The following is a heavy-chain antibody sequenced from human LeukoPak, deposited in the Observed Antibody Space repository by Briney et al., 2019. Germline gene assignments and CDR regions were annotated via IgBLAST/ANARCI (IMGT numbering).Heavy chain of an antibody. CDR3: ARDGSAWYYYDSSGLSNWFDP. CDR1: GYTFTSCY. Sequence: ASVKVSCKASGYTFTSCYMHWVRQAPGQGLEWMGIINPSGGSTSYAQKFQGRVTMTRDMSTSTVYMELSSLRSEDTAVYYCARDGSAWYYYDSSGLSNWFDPWGQGTLVTVSS. V-gene: IGHV1-46*01. D-gene: IGHD3-22*01. J-gene: IGHJ5*02. CDR2: INPSGGST.